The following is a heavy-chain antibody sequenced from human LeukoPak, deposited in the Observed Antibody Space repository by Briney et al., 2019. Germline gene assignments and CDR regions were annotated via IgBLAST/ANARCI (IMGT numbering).Heavy chain of an antibody. V-gene: IGHV7-4-1*02. D-gene: IGHD5-18*01. Sequence: GASVKVSCKASGYTFTSYAMNWVRQAPGQGLEWMGWINTNTGNPTYAQGFTGRFVFSLDTSVSTASLRISSLKTEDTAVYYCAIRLAGGDTPMVYFDYWGQGTLVTVSS. J-gene: IGHJ4*02. CDR2: INTNTGNP. CDR1: GYTFTSYA. CDR3: AIRLAGGDTPMVYFDY.